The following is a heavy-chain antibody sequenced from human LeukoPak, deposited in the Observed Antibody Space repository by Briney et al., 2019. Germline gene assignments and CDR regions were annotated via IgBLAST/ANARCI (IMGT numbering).Heavy chain of an antibody. D-gene: IGHD3-22*01. CDR1: GFTFSSYA. J-gene: IGHJ4*02. V-gene: IGHV3-23*01. Sequence: PGGSLRLSCAASGFTFSSYAMSWVRQAPGKGLEWVSAISGSGGSTYYADSVKGRFTISRDNSKNTLYLQMNSLRAEDTAVYYCAKDKTRITMIVVANGAYYFDYWGQGTLVTVSS. CDR2: ISGSGGST. CDR3: AKDKTRITMIVVANGAYYFDY.